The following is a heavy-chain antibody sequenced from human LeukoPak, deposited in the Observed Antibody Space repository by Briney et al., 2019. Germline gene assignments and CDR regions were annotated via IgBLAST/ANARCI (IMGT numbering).Heavy chain of an antibody. CDR2: INHSGST. D-gene: IGHD6-13*01. V-gene: IGHV4-34*01. CDR1: GGSFSGYY. CDR3: ARVNNSRSFDY. Sequence: SETLSPTCAVYGGSFSGYYWSWIRQPPGKGLEWIGEINHSGSTNYNPSLKSRVTISVDTSKNQFSLKLSSVTAADTAVYYCARVNNSRSFDYWGQGTLVTVSS. J-gene: IGHJ4*02.